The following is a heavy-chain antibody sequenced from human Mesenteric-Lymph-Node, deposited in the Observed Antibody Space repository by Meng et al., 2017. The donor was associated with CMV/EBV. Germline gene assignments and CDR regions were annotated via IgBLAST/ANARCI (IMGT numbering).Heavy chain of an antibody. V-gene: IGHV3-23*01. CDR3: ARDRFSDAFDI. D-gene: IGHD3-3*01. J-gene: IGHJ3*02. CDR1: GFGFSSHS. Sequence: GGSLRLSCAASGFGFSSHSMTWVRQAPGKGLEWVSAITAFGRATFYADSVKGRFTIFRDNSKNTLNLQMNSLRAEDTAVYYCARDRFSDAFDIWGQGTMVTVSS. CDR2: ITAFGRAT.